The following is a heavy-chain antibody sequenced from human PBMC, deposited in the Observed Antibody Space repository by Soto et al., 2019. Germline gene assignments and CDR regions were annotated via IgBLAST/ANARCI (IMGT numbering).Heavy chain of an antibody. D-gene: IGHD6-19*01. CDR1: GFTFSSYA. J-gene: IGHJ1*01. CDR3: AKDRVVVAVAGNQYFQH. CDR2: ISGSGGST. Sequence: GGSLRLSCAASGFTFSSYAMSWVRQAPGKGLEWVSAISGSGGSTYYADSVKGRFTISRDNSKNTLYLQMNSLRAEDTAVYYCAKDRVVVAVAGNQYFQHWGQGTLVTVSS. V-gene: IGHV3-23*01.